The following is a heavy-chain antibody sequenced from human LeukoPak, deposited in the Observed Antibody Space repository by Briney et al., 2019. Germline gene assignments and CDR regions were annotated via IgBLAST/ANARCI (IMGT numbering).Heavy chain of an antibody. Sequence: PGGSLRLSCAASGFTFSSYAMHWVRQAPGKGLEWVAVISYDGSNKYYADSVKGRFTISRDNSKNTLYLQMNSLRAEDTAVYYCARVDSSSWLYYYYMDVWGKGTTVTVSS. CDR3: ARVDSSSWLYYYYMDV. CDR2: ISYDGSNK. D-gene: IGHD6-13*01. J-gene: IGHJ6*03. V-gene: IGHV3-30*04. CDR1: GFTFSSYA.